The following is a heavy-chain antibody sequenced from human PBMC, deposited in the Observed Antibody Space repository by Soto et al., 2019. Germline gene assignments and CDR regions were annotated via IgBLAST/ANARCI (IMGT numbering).Heavy chain of an antibody. V-gene: IGHV4-59*01. J-gene: IGHJ5*02. D-gene: IGHD3-22*01. CDR3: ARGLHYYETRWFDP. CDR2: IYYSGST. Sequence: SETLSLTCTVADGSISSDYWSWIRQPPGKGLEWIGCIYYSGSTKYNPSLKSRVTISLDTSKNQFSLKLSSVTAADTAVYYCARGLHYYETRWFDPWGQGTLVTVSS. CDR1: DGSISSDY.